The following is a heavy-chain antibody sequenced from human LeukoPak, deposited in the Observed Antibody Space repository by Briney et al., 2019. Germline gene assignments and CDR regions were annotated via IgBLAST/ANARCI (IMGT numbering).Heavy chain of an antibody. CDR1: GYTFTSYG. CDR3: ARELLGYCSSTSCFRSYFDY. CDR2: ISAYNGNT. V-gene: IGHV1-18*01. Sequence: ASVKVSCKASGYTFTSYGISWVRQAPGQGLEWMGWISAYNGNTNYAQKLQGRFTMTIDTSTSTAYMELRSLRSADTAVYYCARELLGYCSSTSCFRSYFDYWGQGTLVTVSS. D-gene: IGHD2-2*01. J-gene: IGHJ4*02.